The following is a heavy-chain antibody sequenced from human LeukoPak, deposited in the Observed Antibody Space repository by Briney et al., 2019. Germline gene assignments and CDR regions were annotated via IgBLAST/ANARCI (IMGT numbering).Heavy chain of an antibody. J-gene: IGHJ4*02. D-gene: IGHD3-9*01. CDR2: INPNSGDT. Sequence: GASVKVSCKSSGYTFTDYYVNWVRQAPGQGLKWMGWINPNSGDTNYAETFQGRVTMTRDTSISTAYMELNRLRSDDTAVYYCARRYNILTGFLFWGQGTLVTVSS. CDR1: GYTFTDYY. CDR3: ARRYNILTGFLF. V-gene: IGHV1-2*02.